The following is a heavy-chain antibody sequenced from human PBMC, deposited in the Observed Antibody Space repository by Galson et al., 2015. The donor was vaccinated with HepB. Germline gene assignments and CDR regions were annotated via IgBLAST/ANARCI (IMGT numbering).Heavy chain of an antibody. Sequence: SLRLSCAAAGCTVSSSCMRWVRQAPGEGLGWVSHISGDGSNRAYADAVKGRFTVSRDNAKNTLYLQMSSLRAEDTAVYYCARGYRTIFGVVYCYVDVWGEGTTVTVPS. D-gene: IGHD3-3*01. CDR2: ISGDGSNR. V-gene: IGHV3-74*01. CDR1: GCTVSSSC. J-gene: IGHJ6*04. CDR3: ARGYRTIFGVVYCYVDV.